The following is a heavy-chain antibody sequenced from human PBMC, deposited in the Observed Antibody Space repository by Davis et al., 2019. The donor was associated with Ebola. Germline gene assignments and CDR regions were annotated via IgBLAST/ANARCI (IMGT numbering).Heavy chain of an antibody. Sequence: KVSCKGSGYSFTTYWIAWVRQTPAKGLEWMRIIYPGDSDTRYSPSFEGQVTISVDRSISTAYLQWSSLKPSDSAMYYCARRGDFGFFFDYWGQGTQVTVSS. CDR2: IYPGDSDT. CDR1: GYSFTTYW. J-gene: IGHJ4*02. D-gene: IGHD3-10*01. V-gene: IGHV5-51*01. CDR3: ARRGDFGFFFDY.